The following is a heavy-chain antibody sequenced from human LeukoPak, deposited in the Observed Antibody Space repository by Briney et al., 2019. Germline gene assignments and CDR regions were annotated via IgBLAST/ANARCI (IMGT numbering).Heavy chain of an antibody. CDR3: ARDPGSYFDY. V-gene: IGHV4-59*01. D-gene: IGHD5-12*01. J-gene: IGHJ4*02. Sequence: SSETLSLTCTVSGGSISSYYWSWIRQPPGKGLEWIGYIYYSGSTNYNPSLKSRVTISVDTSKNQFSLKLSSVTAADTAVYYCARDPGSYFDYWGQGTLVTVSS. CDR2: IYYSGST. CDR1: GGSISSYY.